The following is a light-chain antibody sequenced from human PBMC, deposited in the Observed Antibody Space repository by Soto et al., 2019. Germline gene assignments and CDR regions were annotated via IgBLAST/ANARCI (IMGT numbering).Light chain of an antibody. V-gene: IGKV1-5*03. CDR2: KAS. CDR3: QQYNDNWT. CDR1: QSISSW. Sequence: DIQMTQSPSTLYASVGDRVTITCRASQSISSWLAWYQQKPGTAPKLLIYKASTLQSGVPSRFSGSGSGTEFTLTISSLQPDDSATDYCQQYNDNWTFGQGTKVDIK. J-gene: IGKJ1*01.